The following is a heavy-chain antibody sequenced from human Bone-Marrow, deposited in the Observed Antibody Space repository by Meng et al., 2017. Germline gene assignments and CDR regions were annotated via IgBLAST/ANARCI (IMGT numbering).Heavy chain of an antibody. D-gene: IGHD6-13*01. CDR1: GGTFSSYA. V-gene: IGHV1-69*06. Sequence: KVSCKASGGTFSSYAISWARQAPGQGLEWMGGIIPIFGTANYAQKFQGRVTITADKSTSTAYMELSSLRSEDTAVYYCASKNRIAAAGRVVYFQHWGQGTLVTVSS. CDR3: ASKNRIAAAGRVVYFQH. CDR2: IIPIFGTA. J-gene: IGHJ1*01.